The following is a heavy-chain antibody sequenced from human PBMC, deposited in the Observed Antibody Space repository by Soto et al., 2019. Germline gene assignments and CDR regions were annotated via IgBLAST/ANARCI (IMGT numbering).Heavy chain of an antibody. J-gene: IGHJ6*02. CDR3: ARDYDILTGSAFYGMDV. V-gene: IGHV1-69*13. Sequence: SVKVSCKASGGTFSSYAISWVRQAPGQGLEWMGGIMPIFGTANYAQKFQGRVTITADESTSTAYMELSSLRSEDTAVYYCARDYDILTGSAFYGMDVWGQGTTVTVSS. CDR2: IMPIFGTA. CDR1: GGTFSSYA. D-gene: IGHD3-9*01.